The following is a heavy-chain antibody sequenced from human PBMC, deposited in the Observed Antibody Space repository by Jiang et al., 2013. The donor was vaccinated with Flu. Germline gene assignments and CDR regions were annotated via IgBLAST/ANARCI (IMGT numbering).Heavy chain of an antibody. CDR1: GYTFTGYG. J-gene: IGHJ4*02. Sequence: SGAEVKRPGASVKVSCKASGYTFTGYGMHWVRQAPGQRLEWMGYQGGNGNTKYAQKLQGRVTITRDTSASTVYMELSSLRSEDTAVYYCAKEDGYNSVPLQYWGQGTLVTVSS. CDR3: AKEDGYNSVPLQY. D-gene: IGHD5-24*01. CDR2: QGGNGNT. V-gene: IGHV1-3*01.